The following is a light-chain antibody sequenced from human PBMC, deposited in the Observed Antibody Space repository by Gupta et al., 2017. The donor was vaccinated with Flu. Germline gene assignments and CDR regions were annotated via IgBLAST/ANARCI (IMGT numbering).Light chain of an antibody. Sequence: EIVMKQSPATLSVSAGERATLSCRASQSVSGKLAWYQQKPGQAPRLLIYDASTMATGVPARFSGSGSGTEFTLTISSLQSEDFAIYYCQQYNNWPPWTFGQGTKVEIK. V-gene: IGKV3-15*01. CDR1: QSVSGK. CDR2: DAS. CDR3: QQYNNWPPWT. J-gene: IGKJ1*01.